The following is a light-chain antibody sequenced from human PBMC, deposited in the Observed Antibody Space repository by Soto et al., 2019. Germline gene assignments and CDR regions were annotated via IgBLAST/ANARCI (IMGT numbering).Light chain of an antibody. CDR2: EVN. J-gene: IGLJ1*01. V-gene: IGLV2-8*01. CDR3: SSYAGSNWYV. Sequence: QSVLNQPPSPSGSPVQSVPISCTGNNSDVGGYNYVSWYQQYPGKAPKLIIYEVNERPSGVPDRFSGSKSGNTASLTVSGLQTADEADYYCSSYAGSNWYVFGTGTKVTVL. CDR1: NSDVGGYNY.